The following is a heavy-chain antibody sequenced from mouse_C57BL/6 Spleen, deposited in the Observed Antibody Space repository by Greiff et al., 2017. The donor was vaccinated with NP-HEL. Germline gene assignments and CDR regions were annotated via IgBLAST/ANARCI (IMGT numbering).Heavy chain of an antibody. CDR2: IYPGDGDT. D-gene: IGHD2-1*01. CDR3: AREGNYEAWFAD. J-gene: IGHJ3*01. V-gene: IGHV1-82*01. CDR1: GYAFSSSW. Sequence: QVQLKQSGPELVKPGASVKISCKASGYAFSSSWMNWVKQRPGKGLEWIGRIYPGDGDTNYNGKFKGKATLTADKSSSTAYMQLSSLTSEDSAVYFCAREGNYEAWFADWGQGTLVTVAA.